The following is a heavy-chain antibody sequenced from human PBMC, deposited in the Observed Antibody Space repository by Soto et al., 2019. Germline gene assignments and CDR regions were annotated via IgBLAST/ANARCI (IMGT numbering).Heavy chain of an antibody. Sequence: GGSLRLSCAASGFTFSSYGMHWVRQAPGKGLEWVAVISYDGSNKYYADSVKGRFTISRDNSKNTAYLQMNSLRAEDTAVYYCAKGLLNGRWYAADWGQGTLVTVSS. CDR1: GFTFSSYG. J-gene: IGHJ4*02. CDR2: ISYDGSNK. CDR3: AKGLLNGRWYAAD. V-gene: IGHV3-30*18. D-gene: IGHD6-13*01.